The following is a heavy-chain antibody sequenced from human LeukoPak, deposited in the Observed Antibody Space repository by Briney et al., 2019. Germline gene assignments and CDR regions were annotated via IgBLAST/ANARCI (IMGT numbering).Heavy chain of an antibody. V-gene: IGHV3-15*01. J-gene: IGHJ4*02. CDR2: IKSKTDGGTT. Sequence: GGSLRLSCAASGFTFINAWMSWVRQAPGKGLEWVGRIKSKTDGGTTDYAAPVKGRFTISRDDSKNTLYLQMNSLKTEDTAVYYCTTDYSLFGGVILWNYWGQGTLVTVSS. CDR1: GFTFINAW. CDR3: TTDYSLFGGVILWNY. D-gene: IGHD3-16*02.